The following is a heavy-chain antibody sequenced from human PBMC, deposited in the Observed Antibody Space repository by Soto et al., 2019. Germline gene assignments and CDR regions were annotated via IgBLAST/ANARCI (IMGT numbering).Heavy chain of an antibody. J-gene: IGHJ3*02. CDR3: VRMNQLAHKRNAFDI. CDR1: GGSINSYF. D-gene: IGHD1-1*01. Sequence: QVQLQESGPGLVKPSETLSLTCTVSGGSINSYFWTWIRQYPGKGLQWIGYIHYSASANYNPSLMTRVTMLVNTSKTQYSMSMTSLTAADTAVYYCVRMNQLAHKRNAFDIWGKGTMVTVSS. CDR2: IHYSASA. V-gene: IGHV4-59*08.